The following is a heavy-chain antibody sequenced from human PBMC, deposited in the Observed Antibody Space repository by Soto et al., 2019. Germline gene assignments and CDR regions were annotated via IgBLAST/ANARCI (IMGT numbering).Heavy chain of an antibody. CDR3: ARSSEDYYYYCMDV. J-gene: IGHJ6*03. CDR1: GFTFRDYY. Sequence: GGSPILSCAASGFTFRDYYLTLFRQAPGKGLEWVSYISSSGSTIYYADSVKGRFTISRDNAKNSLYLQMNSLRAEDTAVYYCARSSEDYYYYCMDVWGKGT. CDR2: ISSSGSTI. V-gene: IGHV3-11*01.